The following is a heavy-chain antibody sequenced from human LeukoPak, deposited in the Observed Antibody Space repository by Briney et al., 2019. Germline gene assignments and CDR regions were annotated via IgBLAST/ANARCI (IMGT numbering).Heavy chain of an antibody. CDR3: ATVFGTSFHH. J-gene: IGHJ1*01. V-gene: IGHV3-7*01. Sequence: GGSLRLSCAASEFTFSGYWMSWVRQTPGKGLERVANIKEDGSERYYVDSVKGRFTISRDNAKNSLYLQMNSLRAEDTAVYYCATVFGTSFHHWGQGTLVTVSS. D-gene: IGHD3-16*01. CDR2: IKEDGSER. CDR1: EFTFSGYW.